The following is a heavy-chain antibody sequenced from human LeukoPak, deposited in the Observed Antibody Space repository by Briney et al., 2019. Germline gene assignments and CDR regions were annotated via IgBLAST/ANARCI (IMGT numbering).Heavy chain of an antibody. CDR3: ARDSAYCSGGSCYSGVTDY. J-gene: IGHJ4*02. CDR2: ISAYNGNT. Sequence: WASVKVSCKASGYTFTSYGISWVRQAPGQGLEWMGWISAYNGNTNYAQKLQGRVTMTTDTSTSTAYMELRGLRSDDTAVYYCARDSAYCSGGSCYSGVTDYWGQGTLVTVSS. V-gene: IGHV1-18*01. CDR1: GYTFTSYG. D-gene: IGHD2-15*01.